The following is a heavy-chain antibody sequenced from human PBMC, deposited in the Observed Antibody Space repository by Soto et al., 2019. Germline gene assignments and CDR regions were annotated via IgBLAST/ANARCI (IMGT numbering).Heavy chain of an antibody. CDR2: INPSGGGA. V-gene: IGHV1-46*02. CDR1: GYIFNNFY. Sequence: ASVKVSCKASGYIFNNFYIHWVRQAPGQGLEWMAMINPSGGGATYGQKFQGKITLSRDASKTTVYMDIISLTADDTATYYCASVPSWSSPYFDHWGQGTLVTVSS. J-gene: IGHJ4*02. D-gene: IGHD6-6*01. CDR3: ASVPSWSSPYFDH.